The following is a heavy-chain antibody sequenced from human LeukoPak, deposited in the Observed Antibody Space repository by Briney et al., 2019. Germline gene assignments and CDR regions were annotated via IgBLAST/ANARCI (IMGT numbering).Heavy chain of an antibody. J-gene: IGHJ3*02. CDR3: AREVEYSSSSGAFDI. Sequence: TSETLSLTCTVSGGSTSSYYWSWIRQPPGKGLEWIGYIYYSGSTNYNPSLKSRVTISVDTSKNQFSLKLSSVTAADTAVYYCAREVEYSSSSGAFDIWGQGTMVTVSS. D-gene: IGHD6-6*01. V-gene: IGHV4-59*01. CDR2: IYYSGST. CDR1: GGSTSSYY.